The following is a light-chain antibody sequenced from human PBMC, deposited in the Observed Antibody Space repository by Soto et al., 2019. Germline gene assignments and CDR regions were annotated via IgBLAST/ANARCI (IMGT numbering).Light chain of an antibody. CDR2: EVS. V-gene: IGLV2-23*02. J-gene: IGLJ3*02. CDR1: SGDIGKYDL. CDR3: CSYASTLWV. Sequence: QSALTQPASVSGSPGQSITISCTGTSGDIGKYDLVSWYQQHPGKAPKLILYEVSKRPSGLSNRFSGSKSGNTASLTISGLQAEDEGDYYCCSYASTLWVFGGGTKVTVL.